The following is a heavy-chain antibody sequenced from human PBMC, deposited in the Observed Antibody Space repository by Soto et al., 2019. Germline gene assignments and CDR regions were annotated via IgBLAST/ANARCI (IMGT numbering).Heavy chain of an antibody. CDR1: GGTFSSYA. J-gene: IGHJ5*02. CDR2: IIPIFGTA. Sequence: QVQLVQSGAEVKKPGSSVKVSCKASGGTFSSYAISWVRQAPGQGLEWMGGIIPIFGTANYAQKFQGRVTITADESTSTAYMELSSLRSEDTAVYYSARDAGSSSWHGGRTNWFDPWGQGTLVTVSS. V-gene: IGHV1-69*01. CDR3: ARDAGSSSWHGGRTNWFDP. D-gene: IGHD6-13*01.